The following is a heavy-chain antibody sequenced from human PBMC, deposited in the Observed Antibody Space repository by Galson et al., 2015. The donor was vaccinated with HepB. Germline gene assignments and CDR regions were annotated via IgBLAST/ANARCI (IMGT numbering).Heavy chain of an antibody. D-gene: IGHD3-16*01. J-gene: IGHJ6*02. Sequence: SLRLSCAASGFTVSSNYMSWVRQAPGKGLEWVSVIYSGGSTYYADSVKGRFTISRDNSKNTLYLQMNSLRAEDTAVYYCARDLGFGVPYYYYYGMDVWGQGTTVTVSS. V-gene: IGHV3-66*01. CDR2: IYSGGST. CDR3: ARDLGFGVPYYYYYGMDV. CDR1: GFTVSSNY.